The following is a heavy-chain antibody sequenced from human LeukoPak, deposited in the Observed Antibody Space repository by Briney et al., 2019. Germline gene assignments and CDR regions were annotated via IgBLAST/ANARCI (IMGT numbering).Heavy chain of an antibody. CDR2: IYYSGST. D-gene: IGHD2-2*01. CDR1: GGSISSGGYY. CDR3: ASSYCSSTSCYPDY. J-gene: IGHJ4*02. Sequence: PSETLSLTCTVSGGSISSGGYYWSWVRQHPGKGLEWIGYIYYSGSTYYNPSLKSRVTISVDTSKNQFSLKLSSVTAADTAVYYCASSYCSSTSCYPDYWGQGTLVTVSS. V-gene: IGHV4-31*03.